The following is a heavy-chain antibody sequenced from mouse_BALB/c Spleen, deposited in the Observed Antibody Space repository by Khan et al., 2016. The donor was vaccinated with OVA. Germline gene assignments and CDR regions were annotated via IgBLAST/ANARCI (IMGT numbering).Heavy chain of an antibody. V-gene: IGHV14-4*02. D-gene: IGHD2-4*01. Sequence: VQLQQPGAELVRPGASVKLSCTASGFNIKDYYMHWVKQRPEQGLEWIGWIDPENGDTEYAPKFQGKATMTADTSSNTAYLQLSSLTSEDTAVYYCNVYYDYDGFAYWGQGTLVTVSA. CDR2: IDPENGDT. CDR3: NVYYDYDGFAY. CDR1: GFNIKDYY. J-gene: IGHJ3*01.